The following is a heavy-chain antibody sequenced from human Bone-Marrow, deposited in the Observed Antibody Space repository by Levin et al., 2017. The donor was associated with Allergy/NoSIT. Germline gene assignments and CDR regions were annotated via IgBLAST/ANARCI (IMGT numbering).Heavy chain of an antibody. CDR3: ARLSDTAMGLYYFDY. J-gene: IGHJ4*02. D-gene: IGHD5-18*01. CDR2: IYPGDSDT. CDR1: GSSFTSYW. Sequence: PGGSLRLSCKGSGSSFTSYWIGWVRQMPGKGLEWMGIIYPGDSDTRYSPSFQGQVTISADKSISTAYLQWSSLKASDTAMYYCARLSDTAMGLYYFDYWGQGTLVTVSS. V-gene: IGHV5-51*01.